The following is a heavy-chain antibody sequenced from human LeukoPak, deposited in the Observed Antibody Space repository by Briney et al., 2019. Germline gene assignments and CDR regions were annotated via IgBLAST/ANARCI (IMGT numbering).Heavy chain of an antibody. J-gene: IGHJ4*02. Sequence: GGSLRLSCAASGFTFSSYWMHWVRQAPGKGLVWVSRINSDGSSTSYADSVKGRFTISRDNAKNTLYLQMNSLRAEDTAVYYCARVFSVLLWFGELPDYWGQGTLVTVSS. D-gene: IGHD3-10*01. CDR3: ARVFSVLLWFGELPDY. CDR1: GFTFSSYW. CDR2: INSDGSST. V-gene: IGHV3-74*01.